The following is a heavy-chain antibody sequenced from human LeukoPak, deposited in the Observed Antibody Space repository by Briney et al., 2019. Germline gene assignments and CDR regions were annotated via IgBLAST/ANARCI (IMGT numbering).Heavy chain of an antibody. V-gene: IGHV4-39*01. J-gene: IGHJ5*02. D-gene: IGHD3/OR15-3a*01. CDR3: ATHLSRMVFGVLLDL. CDR1: TGSPSTTSYY. Sequence: PQTLSLTCPVATGSPSTTSYYWGRILHHPGKGRDWFGFIHYRVNIYYNPSPKTPGTISVDTSKNRFSLRLSAVTAADTAVYYCATHLSRMVFGVLLDLWGQGNLVTVSS. CDR2: IHYRVNI.